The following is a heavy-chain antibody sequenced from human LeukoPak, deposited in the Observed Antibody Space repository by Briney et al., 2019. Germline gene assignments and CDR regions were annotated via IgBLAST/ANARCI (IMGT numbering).Heavy chain of an antibody. J-gene: IGHJ4*02. D-gene: IGHD2-15*01. Sequence: PGGSLRLSCAASGFTFSSYGMYWVRQAPGKGLEWVAVISYDGSKTYYADSVKGRFTISRDNSKNTLYLEMNGVRGEDTAVYYCGRDEIRLNILVVVDPDGFWGQGTLVTVSS. V-gene: IGHV3-30*03. CDR3: GRDEIRLNILVVVDPDGF. CDR2: ISYDGSKT. CDR1: GFTFSSYG.